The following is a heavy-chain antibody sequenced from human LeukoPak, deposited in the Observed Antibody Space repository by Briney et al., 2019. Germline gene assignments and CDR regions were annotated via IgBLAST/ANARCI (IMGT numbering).Heavy chain of an antibody. Sequence: PGGSLRLSCAASGFTFDDYAMHWVRQAPGKGLEWVSGISWNSGSIGYADSVKGRFTISRDNAKNSLYLQMNSLRAEDTALYYCAKDLSGYPFDAFDIWGQGTMVTVSS. D-gene: IGHD5-12*01. J-gene: IGHJ3*02. V-gene: IGHV3-9*01. CDR3: AKDLSGYPFDAFDI. CDR1: GFTFDDYA. CDR2: ISWNSGSI.